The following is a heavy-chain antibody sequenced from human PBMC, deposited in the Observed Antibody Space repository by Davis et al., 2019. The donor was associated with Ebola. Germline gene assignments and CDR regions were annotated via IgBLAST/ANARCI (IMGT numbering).Heavy chain of an antibody. V-gene: IGHV1-46*03. Sequence: ASVTVPCLASGYTFPNYYMHWVRQAPGQGLEWIGMINPNDGRTIHAQKFQGRVTVTRDTSTTTVYMDLSSLRSEDTALYYCTTPGGQVSGYDVFDIWGQGTMVTVSS. D-gene: IGHD5-12*01. CDR3: TTPGGQVSGYDVFDI. CDR1: GYTFPNYY. J-gene: IGHJ3*02. CDR2: INPNDGRT.